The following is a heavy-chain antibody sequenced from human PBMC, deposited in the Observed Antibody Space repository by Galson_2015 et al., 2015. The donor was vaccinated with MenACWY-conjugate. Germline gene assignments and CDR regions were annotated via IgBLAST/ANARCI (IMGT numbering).Heavy chain of an antibody. CDR2: INSDGSEK. D-gene: IGHD3-16*01. CDR3: VRPIMTFGAVRRVDY. J-gene: IGHJ4*02. V-gene: IGHV3-7*01. Sequence: SLRLSCAASGFPFYSYWMTWVRQAPGKGLEWVSNINSDGSEKYYLDSVRGRFTTSRDNAKNSLFLQINSLSPDDTAVYFCVRPIMTFGAVRRVDYWGQGTVVTGSS. CDR1: GFPFYSYW.